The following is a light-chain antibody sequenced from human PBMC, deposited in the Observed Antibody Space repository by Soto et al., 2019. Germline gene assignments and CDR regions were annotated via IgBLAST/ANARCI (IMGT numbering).Light chain of an antibody. CDR1: RNVSIY. Sequence: EIPLAQSPSSLAASVGDRLTLTCRASRNVSIYLNWYQHKPGKGPTLLIHATSNLQIGVPSRFSGSGSGTELTLTISSLEPEDFGTYYCQQSYKMPSFGQGTRLVIK. CDR3: QQSYKMPS. J-gene: IGKJ5*01. V-gene: IGKV1-39*01. CDR2: ATS.